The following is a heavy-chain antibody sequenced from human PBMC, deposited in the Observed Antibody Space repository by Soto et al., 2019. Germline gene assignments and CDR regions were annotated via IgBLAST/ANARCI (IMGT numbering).Heavy chain of an antibody. Sequence: GGSLRLSCAASGFTFSSYAMSWVRQAPGKGLEWVSAISGSGGSTYYADSVKGRFTISRDNSKNTLYLQMNSLRAEDTAVYYCAKGLSDIVVVPDYYYGMDVWGQGTTVTVSS. CDR3: AKGLSDIVVVPDYYYGMDV. CDR1: GFTFSSYA. J-gene: IGHJ6*02. CDR2: ISGSGGST. D-gene: IGHD2-2*01. V-gene: IGHV3-23*01.